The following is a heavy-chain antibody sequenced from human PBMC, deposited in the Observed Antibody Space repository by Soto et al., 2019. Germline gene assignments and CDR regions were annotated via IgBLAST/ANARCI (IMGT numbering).Heavy chain of an antibody. V-gene: IGHV4-30-4*08. J-gene: IGHJ4*02. Sequence: SETLSLTCPVPADSFISDEYYWSWIRQPPGKSPEWIGYIYYSGNTYYNPSLKSRVFISVDRSKNQFSLQLSSVTAADTAVYYCARDSDYWSRGTLVTVSS. CDR2: IYYSGNT. CDR3: ARDSDY. CDR1: ADSFISDEYY.